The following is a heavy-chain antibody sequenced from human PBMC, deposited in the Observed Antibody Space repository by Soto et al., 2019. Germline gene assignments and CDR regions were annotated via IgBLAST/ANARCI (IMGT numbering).Heavy chain of an antibody. J-gene: IGHJ3*01. D-gene: IGHD3-22*01. CDR2: ISGTADDT. V-gene: IGHV3-23*01. CDR3: AKRFGSGYYSAFDV. Sequence: PGGALRLSCPASGLTFSAYAMTWVRQAPGKGLEWVSTISGTADDTYYAGSVKGRFIISRDNSKNTLFLQMNSLRAEDTALYHCAKRFGSGYYSAFDVWGQGTMVPVSS. CDR1: GLTFSAYA.